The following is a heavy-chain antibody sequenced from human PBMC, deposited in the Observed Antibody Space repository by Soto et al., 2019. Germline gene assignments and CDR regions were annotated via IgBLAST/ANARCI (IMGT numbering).Heavy chain of an antibody. CDR1: GDSISSYY. D-gene: IGHD5-12*01. J-gene: IGHJ4*02. CDR3: ARAYGGYAVY. V-gene: IGHV4-59*01. Sequence: SETLSLTCTVSGDSISSYYWSWIRQPPGKGLEWIGSIYYSGSTYYNPSLKSRVTISVDTSKNQFSLKLSSVTAADTAVYYCARAYGGYAVYWCQGALVTVSS. CDR2: IYYSGST.